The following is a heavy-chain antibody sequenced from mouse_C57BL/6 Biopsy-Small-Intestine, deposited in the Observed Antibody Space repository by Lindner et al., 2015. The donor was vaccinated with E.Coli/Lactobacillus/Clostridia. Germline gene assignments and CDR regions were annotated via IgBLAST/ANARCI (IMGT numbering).Heavy chain of an antibody. D-gene: IGHD4-1*02. Sequence: SVKVSCKASGYTFISSSIHWVRQAPGQRPEWMGYINPGNGYKKYAQNFQGRLTITKDTSASTASMELSSLRSEDTAVYYCARGRIVVIPTAPPNWLDPWGQGTLVTVSS. CDR2: INPGNGYK. CDR3: ARGRIVVIPTAPPNWLDP. J-gene: IGHJ4*01. V-gene: IGHV1-66*01. CDR1: GYTFISSS.